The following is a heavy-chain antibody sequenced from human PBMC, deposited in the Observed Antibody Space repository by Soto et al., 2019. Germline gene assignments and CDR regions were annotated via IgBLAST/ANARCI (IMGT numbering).Heavy chain of an antibody. V-gene: IGHV5-51*01. CDR1: GYSFTSYW. J-gene: IGHJ6*02. Sequence: PGESLKISCKGSGYSFTSYWIGWVRQMPGKGLEWMGIIYPGDSDTRYSPSFQGQVTISAAKSISTAYLQWSSLKASDTAMYYCARLIGAGGPNRIDYYYGMDVWGQGTTVTVSS. CDR3: ARLIGAGGPNRIDYYYGMDV. D-gene: IGHD1-26*01. CDR2: IYPGDSDT.